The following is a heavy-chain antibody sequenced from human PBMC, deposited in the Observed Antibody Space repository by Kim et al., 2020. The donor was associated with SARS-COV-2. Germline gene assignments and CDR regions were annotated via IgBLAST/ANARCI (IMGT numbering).Heavy chain of an antibody. D-gene: IGHD6-25*01. CDR2: T. CDR3: ARDTAAAMDV. V-gene: IGHV3-72*01. Sequence: TAYAPFVKGRFIVSRENTKKSLYLQMNSLKTEDTAVYYCARDTAAAMDVWGQGTTVTVSS. J-gene: IGHJ6*02.